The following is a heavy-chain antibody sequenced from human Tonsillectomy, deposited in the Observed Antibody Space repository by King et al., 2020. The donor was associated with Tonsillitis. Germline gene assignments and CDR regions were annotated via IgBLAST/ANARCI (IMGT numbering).Heavy chain of an antibody. D-gene: IGHD6-19*01. J-gene: IGHJ6*02. V-gene: IGHV3-53*01. CDR3: ARGGGSQSVYGMDV. CDR1: GFTVSSNY. CDR2: IYSGGST. Sequence: VQLVESGGGLIQPGGSLRLSCAASGFTVSSNYMSWVRQAPGKGLGWVSVIYSGGSTYYADSVKGRFTISRDNSKNTLYLQMNSLRAEDTAVYYCARGGGSQSVYGMDVWGQGTTVTVSS.